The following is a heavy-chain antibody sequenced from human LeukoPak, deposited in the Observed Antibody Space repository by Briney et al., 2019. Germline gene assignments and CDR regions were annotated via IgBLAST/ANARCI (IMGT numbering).Heavy chain of an antibody. J-gene: IGHJ4*02. CDR2: ISSRSSYI. V-gene: IGHV3-21*01. D-gene: IGHD6-13*01. Sequence: GGSLRLSCAASGFTFSSYSMNWVRQAPGKGLEWVSSISSRSSYIYYADSVKGRFTISRDNAKNSLYLQMNSLRAEDTAVYYCAREPGYSSSWDHFDYWGQGTLVTVSS. CDR3: AREPGYSSSWDHFDY. CDR1: GFTFSSYS.